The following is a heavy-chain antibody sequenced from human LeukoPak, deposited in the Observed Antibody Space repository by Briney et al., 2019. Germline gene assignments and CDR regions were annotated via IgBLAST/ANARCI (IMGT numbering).Heavy chain of an antibody. CDR3: ARGRYYYDSSGFDP. J-gene: IGHJ5*02. Sequence: ASVKVSCKASGYTFTSYGISWVRQAPGQGLEWMGWISAYNGNTNYAQKLQGRVTMTTDTSTSTAYMELRSLRSDDTAVYYRARGRYYYDSSGFDPWGQGTLVTVSS. CDR2: ISAYNGNT. D-gene: IGHD3-22*01. CDR1: GYTFTSYG. V-gene: IGHV1-18*01.